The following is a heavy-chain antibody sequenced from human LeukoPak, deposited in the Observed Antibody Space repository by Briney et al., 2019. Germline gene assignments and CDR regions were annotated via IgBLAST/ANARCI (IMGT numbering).Heavy chain of an antibody. Sequence: KPSETLSLTCTVSGGSISSGYNYWSWIRQPPEKGLEWIGYIYYSGSTNYNPSLKSRVTISVDTSKIQFSLKLTSVTAADTAVYYCARHSSGVFVYWGQGTLVTVSS. J-gene: IGHJ4*02. CDR2: IYYSGST. D-gene: IGHD7-27*01. CDR1: GGSISSGYNY. CDR3: ARHSSGVFVY. V-gene: IGHV4-61*01.